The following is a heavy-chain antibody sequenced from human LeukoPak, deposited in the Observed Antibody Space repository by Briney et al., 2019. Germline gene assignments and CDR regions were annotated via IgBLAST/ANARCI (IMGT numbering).Heavy chain of an antibody. CDR1: GGSLKNYY. Sequence: PSETLSLTYSVSGGSLKNYYWSWIRQPPGKGLEWFGHIYSTGITNYNPSLRSRLAISVDTSKNQFSLKLSSVTAADTALYFCARLSVDMNTLDWYFDLWGRGTLVTVSS. V-gene: IGHV4-4*08. CDR3: ARLSVDMNTLDWYFDL. D-gene: IGHD5-18*01. CDR2: IYSTGIT. J-gene: IGHJ2*01.